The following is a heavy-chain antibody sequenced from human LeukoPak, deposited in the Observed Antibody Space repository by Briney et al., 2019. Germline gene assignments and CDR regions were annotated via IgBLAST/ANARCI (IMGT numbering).Heavy chain of an antibody. D-gene: IGHD6-19*01. CDR2: IYYSGST. J-gene: IGHJ4*02. Sequence: SETLSLTCTVSGGSISSYYWSWIRQPPGKGLEWIGYIYYSGSTNYNPSLKSRVTISVDTSKNQFSLKLSSVTAADTAVYYCARSRALKSSGWYLGYWGQGTLVTVSS. CDR3: ARSRALKSSGWYLGY. V-gene: IGHV4-59*01. CDR1: GGSISSYY.